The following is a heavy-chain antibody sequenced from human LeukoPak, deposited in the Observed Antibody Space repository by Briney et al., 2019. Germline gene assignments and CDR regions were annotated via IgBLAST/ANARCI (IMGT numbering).Heavy chain of an antibody. J-gene: IGHJ6*03. D-gene: IGHD3-22*01. CDR1: GFTFSSYG. V-gene: IGHV3-49*04. Sequence: PTGGSLRLSCAASGFTFSSYGMHWVRQAPGKGLEWVGFIRSKAYGGTTEYAASVKGRFTISRDDSKSIAYLQMNSLKTEDTAVYYCTRGAYDSSGYYPPYYYYYMDVWGKGTTVTISS. CDR3: TRGAYDSSGYYPPYYYYYMDV. CDR2: IRSKAYGGTT.